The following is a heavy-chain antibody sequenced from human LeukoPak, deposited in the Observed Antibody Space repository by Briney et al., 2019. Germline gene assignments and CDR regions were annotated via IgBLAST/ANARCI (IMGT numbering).Heavy chain of an antibody. CDR3: ARHINGAFDY. CDR1: GYSFGNFG. CDR2: INGGNGYT. J-gene: IGHJ4*02. D-gene: IGHD2-21*01. V-gene: IGHV1-3*01. Sequence: VASVKVSCKASGYSFGNFGVHWLRHAPGQRLEWMGWINGGNGYTKYSQKFQGRVTITRDTSATTAYMELSSLTSEDTAVYYCARHINGAFDYWGQGTLVTVSS.